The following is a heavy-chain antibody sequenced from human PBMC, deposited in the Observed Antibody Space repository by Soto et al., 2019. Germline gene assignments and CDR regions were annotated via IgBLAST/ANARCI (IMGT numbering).Heavy chain of an antibody. J-gene: IGHJ3*02. CDR1: GFTCSSYG. V-gene: IGHV3-23*01. CDR2: SLVGGIT. Sequence: GGSLRLSCAVSGFTCSSYGMRWVRQAPGKGLEGFSTSLVGGITHYPDSVKGRFTISRDNSKNTVFLQMNSLTAGDTAVYYCAKATATSGGAFDICGQGTLVTVSS. D-gene: IGHD1-1*01. CDR3: AKATATSGGAFDI.